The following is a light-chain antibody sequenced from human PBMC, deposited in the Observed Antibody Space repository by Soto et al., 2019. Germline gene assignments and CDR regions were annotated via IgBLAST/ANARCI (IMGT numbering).Light chain of an antibody. V-gene: IGKV1-33*01. Sequence: DIQMTQSPSSLSASVGDRVTITCQASQDIRNYLNWYQQKPGKAPKLLIYDASNLETGVPSRFSGSGSGTDFTFTISSLQPEDIATYYCQQYDNLPLTVGGGTKVDSK. CDR2: DAS. CDR3: QQYDNLPLT. CDR1: QDIRNY. J-gene: IGKJ4*01.